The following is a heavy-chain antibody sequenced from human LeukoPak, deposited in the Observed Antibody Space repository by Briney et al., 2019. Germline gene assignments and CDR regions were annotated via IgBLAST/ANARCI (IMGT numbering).Heavy chain of an antibody. Sequence: SVKVSCKASGGTFSSYAISWVRQAPGQGLEWMGGIIPIFGTANYAQKFQGRVTITADESTSTAYMELSSLRSEDTAVYYCASLYSSSSEAPPDFDYWGQGTLVAVSS. V-gene: IGHV1-69*13. D-gene: IGHD6-6*01. CDR2: IIPIFGTA. CDR3: ASLYSSSSEAPPDFDY. CDR1: GGTFSSYA. J-gene: IGHJ4*02.